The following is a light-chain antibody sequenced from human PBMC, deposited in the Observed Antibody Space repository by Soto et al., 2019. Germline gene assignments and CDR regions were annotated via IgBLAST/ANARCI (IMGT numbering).Light chain of an antibody. V-gene: IGKV3-11*01. CDR3: QQRSNLPPYT. J-gene: IGKJ2*01. CDR1: QSVSNY. CDR2: DAS. Sequence: EIVLTQSPATLSLSPGERATLSCRASQSVSNYLAWYQQKPGQAPRLLIYDASNRAAGIPARFSGSGSVTDLTLTLHSLEPEDFAVYCCQQRSNLPPYTFGQGTKLEI.